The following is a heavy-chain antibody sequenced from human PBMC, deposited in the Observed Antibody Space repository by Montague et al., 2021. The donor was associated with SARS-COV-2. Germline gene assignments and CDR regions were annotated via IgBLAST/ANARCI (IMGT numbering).Heavy chain of an antibody. J-gene: IGHJ1*01. CDR3: SREAFAGVIDL. CDR1: GDSITSSF. D-gene: IGHD3-16*01. CDR2: CYYRGSS. Sequence: SETLSLTCTVSGDSITSSFWTWIRQPPGKGLEWIGDCYYRGSSNNTPSLKIRLTISVDMSKNQISLNLSSVTAADTAVDYCSREAFAGVIDLWGQGTLVTVS. V-gene: IGHV4-59*01.